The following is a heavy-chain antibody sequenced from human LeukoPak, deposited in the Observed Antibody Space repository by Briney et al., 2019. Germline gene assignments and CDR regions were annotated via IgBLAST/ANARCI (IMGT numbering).Heavy chain of an antibody. CDR3: ASGPDFWSGYQSRDYGMDV. D-gene: IGHD3-3*01. CDR2: IYSSRSNI. V-gene: IGHV3-21*01. J-gene: IGHJ6*02. CDR1: GFTLSTYR. Sequence: PGGSLRLSCAASGFTLSTYRMNWVRPAPGKGLEWGSSIYSSRSNIYYAASVKGRFTISRDNAKNSLYLQMNSLRAEDTAVYYCASGPDFWSGYQSRDYGMDVWGQGTTVTVSS.